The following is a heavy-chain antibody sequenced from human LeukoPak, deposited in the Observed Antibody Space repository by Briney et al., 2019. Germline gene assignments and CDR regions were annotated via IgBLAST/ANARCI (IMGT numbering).Heavy chain of an antibody. V-gene: IGHV1-2*02. D-gene: IGHD6-13*01. CDR3: ARGVVGYSSSWTYYFDY. J-gene: IGHJ4*02. CDR2: INTNSGDT. CDR1: GYTFIGYH. Sequence: ASVKVSCKTSGYTFIGYHMHWVRQAPGEGLEWLGWINTNSGDTEYAQKFQDRVTMTRDTSISTAYIELSRLRSDDTAVYYCARGVVGYSSSWTYYFDYWGQGTLVTVSS.